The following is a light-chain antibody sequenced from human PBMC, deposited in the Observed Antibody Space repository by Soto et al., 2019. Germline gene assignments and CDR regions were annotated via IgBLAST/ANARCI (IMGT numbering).Light chain of an antibody. Sequence: EIVLTQSPGTLSLSPGARATLSCRASQSVDRNYFAWYQHKPGQAPRLLIYGASTRAAGIPDRFSGSGSGTDFTLTISRLEPEDFAVYYCHQYGLSPPYTFGPGTKVDIK. V-gene: IGKV3-20*01. J-gene: IGKJ3*01. CDR2: GAS. CDR1: QSVDRNY. CDR3: HQYGLSPPYT.